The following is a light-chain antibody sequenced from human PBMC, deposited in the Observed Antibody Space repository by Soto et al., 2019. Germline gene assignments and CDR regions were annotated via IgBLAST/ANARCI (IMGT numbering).Light chain of an antibody. CDR2: EVG. CDR3: SSYTTSSTYV. CDR1: NSDVGSYNH. V-gene: IGLV2-18*02. Sequence: QSALTQPPSVSGSPGQSVTISCTGTNSDVGSYNHVSWYQQPPGAAPKLMIYEVGNRPSGVPDRFSGSKSGNTASLTISGLQAEDEADYYCSSYTTSSTYVFGTGTNLTVL. J-gene: IGLJ1*01.